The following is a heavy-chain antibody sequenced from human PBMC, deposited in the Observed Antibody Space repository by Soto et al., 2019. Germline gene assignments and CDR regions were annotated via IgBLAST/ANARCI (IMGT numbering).Heavy chain of an antibody. V-gene: IGHV1-46*01. CDR2: INPSGGST. Sequence: GASVKVSSKASRYTFTSYYMHSLRHAPGQGLEWMGIINPSGGSTSYAQKFQGRVTMTRDTSTSTVYMELSSLRSEDTAVYYCARERERLLYYYYYGMGVWGQGTTVTVSS. J-gene: IGHJ6*02. D-gene: IGHD1-1*01. CDR1: RYTFTSYY. CDR3: ARERERLLYYYYYGMGV.